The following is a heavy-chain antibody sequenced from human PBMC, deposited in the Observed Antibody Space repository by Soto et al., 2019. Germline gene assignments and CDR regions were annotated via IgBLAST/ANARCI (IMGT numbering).Heavy chain of an antibody. CDR3: AKALYMDV. Sequence: GSLRLSCAASGFTFSSYGMHWVRQAPGKGLEWVAVISYDGSNKYYADSVKGRFTISRDNSKNTLYLQMNSLRAEDTAVYYCAKALYMDVWGQGTTVTVSS. J-gene: IGHJ6*02. V-gene: IGHV3-30*18. CDR2: ISYDGSNK. CDR1: GFTFSSYG.